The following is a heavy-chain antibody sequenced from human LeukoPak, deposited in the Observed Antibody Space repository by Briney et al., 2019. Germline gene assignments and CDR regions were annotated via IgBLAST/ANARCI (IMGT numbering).Heavy chain of an antibody. CDR3: AREDDSWGPNNLDL. CDR1: AFTFSGYS. CDR2: IDTSSSTM. V-gene: IGHV3-48*02. D-gene: IGHD7-27*01. J-gene: IGHJ3*01. Sequence: GGSLRLSRAASAFTFSGYSMNWVRQAPGKGLEWISYIDTSSSTMYYADSVMGRFTISRDNAKESLYLQMNSLRDEDTAVYYCAREDDSWGPNNLDLWGQGTMVTVSS.